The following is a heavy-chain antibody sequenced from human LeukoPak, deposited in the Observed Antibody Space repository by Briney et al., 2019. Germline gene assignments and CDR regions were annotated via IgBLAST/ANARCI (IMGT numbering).Heavy chain of an antibody. D-gene: IGHD5-12*01. CDR1: GASISSYY. CDR3: ARERVDIMTTTRYYSDF. Sequence: PSETLSLTCSVSGASISSYYWNWIRQPAGKGLEWIGRIDSTGSTHYIPPLKSRVTMSLDTSKNQFSLRLTSVTAADTAVYYCARERVDIMTTTRYYSDFWGQGILVTVSS. V-gene: IGHV4-4*07. J-gene: IGHJ4*02. CDR2: IDSTGST.